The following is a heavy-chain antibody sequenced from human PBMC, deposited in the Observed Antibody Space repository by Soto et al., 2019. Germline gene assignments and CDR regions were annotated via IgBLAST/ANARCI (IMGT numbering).Heavy chain of an antibody. V-gene: IGHV4-4*07. Sequence: SETLSLTCTVSGGSISSYYWSWIRQPAGKGLEWIGRIYTSGSTNYNPSLKSRVTMSVDTSKNQFSLELSSVTAADTAVYYCARGYSSGWYSYYYYGMDVWGQGTTVTVSS. CDR2: IYTSGST. J-gene: IGHJ6*02. D-gene: IGHD6-19*01. CDR1: GGSISSYY. CDR3: ARGYSSGWYSYYYYGMDV.